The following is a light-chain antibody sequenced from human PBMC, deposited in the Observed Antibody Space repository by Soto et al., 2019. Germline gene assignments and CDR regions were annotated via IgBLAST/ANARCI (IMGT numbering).Light chain of an antibody. CDR2: RNN. J-gene: IGLJ2*01. CDR1: SSNIGSNY. CDR3: AAWDASLSGRVV. Sequence: QSALTQPPSASGTPGQRVTISCSGSSSNIGSNYVYWYQQLPETAPKLLIYRNNQRPSGVPDRFSGSKSGASASLAISGLRSEDEADYYCAAWDASLSGRVVFVGGTQLTVL. V-gene: IGLV1-47*01.